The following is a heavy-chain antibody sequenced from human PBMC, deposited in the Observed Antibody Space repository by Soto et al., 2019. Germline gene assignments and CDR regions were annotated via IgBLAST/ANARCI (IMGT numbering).Heavy chain of an antibody. J-gene: IGHJ6*03. Sequence: GASVKVSCKASGYTLTGYYMHWVRQAPGQGLEWMGWINPNSGGTNYAQKFQGWVTMTRDTSISTAYMELSRLRSDDTAVYYCAREGLDRNTYGSGSLFPIGVYYYYMDVWGKGTTVTVSS. CDR2: INPNSGGT. CDR1: GYTLTGYY. D-gene: IGHD3-10*01. CDR3: AREGLDRNTYGSGSLFPIGVYYYYMDV. V-gene: IGHV1-2*04.